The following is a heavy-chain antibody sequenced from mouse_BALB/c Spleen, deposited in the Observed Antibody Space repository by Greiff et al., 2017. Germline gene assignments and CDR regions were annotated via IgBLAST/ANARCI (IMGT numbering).Heavy chain of an antibody. CDR1: GFNIKDYY. J-gene: IGHJ4*01. D-gene: IGHD3-2*02. V-gene: IGHV14-4*02. Sequence: VQLQQSGAELVRSGASVKLSCTASGFNIKDYYMHWVKQRPEQGLEWIGWIDPENGDTEYAPKFQGKATMTADTSSNTAYLQLSSLTSEDTAVYYGARSGRGREDYWGQGTSVTVSS. CDR2: IDPENGDT. CDR3: ARSGRGREDY.